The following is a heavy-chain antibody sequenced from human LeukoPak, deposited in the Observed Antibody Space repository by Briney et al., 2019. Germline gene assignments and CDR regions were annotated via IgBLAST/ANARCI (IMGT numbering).Heavy chain of an antibody. CDR2: VSGRGDST. J-gene: IGHJ4*02. V-gene: IGHV3-23*01. CDR3: AKEIGYSYGSNYFDY. Sequence: GGSLRLSCVASGFTFSSYAMSWVRQAPGKGLEWVSAVSGRGDSTYYADSVKGRFTISRDNSKNTLYLQMNSLRAEDTAVYYCAKEIGYSYGSNYFDYWGQGTLVTVSS. D-gene: IGHD5-18*01. CDR1: GFTFSSYA.